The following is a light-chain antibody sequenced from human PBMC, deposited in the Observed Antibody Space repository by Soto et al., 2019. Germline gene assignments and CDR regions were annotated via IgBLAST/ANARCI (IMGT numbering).Light chain of an antibody. J-gene: IGKJ1*01. V-gene: IGKV3-15*01. CDR3: QHYNSWPRT. CDR2: GAS. Sequence: EMVMTQSPATLSVSPGERATLSCRASQSVSSNLAWYQQKPGQAPRLLIFGASTRATGVPARFSGSGSGTEFTLTISSLQSEDFAVYHCQHYNSWPRTFGQETKVESK. CDR1: QSVSSN.